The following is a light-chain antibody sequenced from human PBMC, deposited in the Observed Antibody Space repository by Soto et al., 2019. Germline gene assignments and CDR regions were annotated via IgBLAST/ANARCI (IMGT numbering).Light chain of an antibody. CDR1: QSVSSY. CDR2: DAS. Sequence: EIMMTQSPATLSLSPGERATLSCRASQSVSSYLAWYQQKPGQAPRLLIYDASNRATGIPARFSGSGSGTDFTLTISSLQPEDFATYYCQQANSFPPTFGGGTKVDIK. CDR3: QQANSFPPT. J-gene: IGKJ4*01. V-gene: IGKV3-11*01.